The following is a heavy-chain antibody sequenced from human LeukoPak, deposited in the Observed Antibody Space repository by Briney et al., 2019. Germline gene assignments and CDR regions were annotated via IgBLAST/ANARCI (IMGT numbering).Heavy chain of an antibody. CDR3: ARSPGSYYDFWSGSEYYYYMDV. CDR1: GGSISSYY. CDR2: INHSGST. D-gene: IGHD3-3*01. V-gene: IGHV4-34*01. Sequence: PSETLSLTCTVSGGSISSYYWSWIRQPPGKGLEWIGEINHSGSTNYNPSLKSRVTISVDTSKNQFSLKLSSVTAADTAVYYCARSPGSYYDFWSGSEYYYYMDVWGKGTTVTVSS. J-gene: IGHJ6*03.